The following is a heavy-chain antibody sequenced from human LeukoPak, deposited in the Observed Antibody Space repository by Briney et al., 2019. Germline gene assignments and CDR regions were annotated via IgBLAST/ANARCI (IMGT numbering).Heavy chain of an antibody. D-gene: IGHD3-10*01. CDR1: GYTFTSYY. J-gene: IGHJ5*02. CDR2: INPSGGST. Sequence: GASVKVSCKASGYTFTSYYMHWVRQAPGQGLEWMGIINPSGGSTSYAQKFQGRVTMTRDMSTSTVYMELSSLRSEDTAVYYCARAAFVTYGSGSPNENWFDPWGQGTLVTVSS. CDR3: ARAAFVTYGSGSPNENWFDP. V-gene: IGHV1-46*01.